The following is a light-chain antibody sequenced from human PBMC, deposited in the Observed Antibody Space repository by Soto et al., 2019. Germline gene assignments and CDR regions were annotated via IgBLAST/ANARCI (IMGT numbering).Light chain of an antibody. CDR3: LLAYGGAYV. Sequence: QAVVTQEPSLTVSPGGTVTLTYASKTGPVTGDYYPNWFQQKPGQAPRTLIYRATNRYSWTPARFSGALLGGKAALTLSAVQPEDEADYYWLLAYGGAYVFGRGTKVTVL. J-gene: IGLJ1*01. CDR2: RAT. V-gene: IGLV7-43*01. CDR1: TGPVTGDYY.